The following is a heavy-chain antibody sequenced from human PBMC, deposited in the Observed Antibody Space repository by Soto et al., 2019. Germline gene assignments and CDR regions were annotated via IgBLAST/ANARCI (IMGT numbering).Heavy chain of an antibody. Sequence: QVQLQQWGAGLLKPSETLSLTCAVYGGAFSGYYWTWFRQPPGTGLAWLGEINHSGSTSYNPSLKSRATISVDTSKNQFSLKLTSVTAADTAVYYCARDKITGLFDYWGQGTLVTVSS. CDR2: INHSGST. V-gene: IGHV4-34*01. D-gene: IGHD2-8*02. CDR1: GGAFSGYY. CDR3: ARDKITGLFDY. J-gene: IGHJ4*02.